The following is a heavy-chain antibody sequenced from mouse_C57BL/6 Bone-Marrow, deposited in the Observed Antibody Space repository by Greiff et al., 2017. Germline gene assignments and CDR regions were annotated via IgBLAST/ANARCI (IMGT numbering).Heavy chain of an antibody. CDR2: IYPRSGNT. J-gene: IGHJ2*01. V-gene: IGHV1-81*01. Sequence: VQRVESGAELARPGASVKLSCKASGYTFTSYGISWVKQRTGQGLEWIGEIYPRSGNTYYNEKFKGKATLTADKSSSTAYMELRSLTSEDSAVYFCARGGLLRLNYFDYWGQGTTLTVSS. CDR3: ARGGLLRLNYFDY. D-gene: IGHD2-3*01. CDR1: GYTFTSYG.